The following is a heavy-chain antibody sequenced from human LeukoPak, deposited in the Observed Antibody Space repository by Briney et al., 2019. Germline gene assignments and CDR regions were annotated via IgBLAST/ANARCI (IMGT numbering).Heavy chain of an antibody. CDR2: ISYDGSNK. CDR3: ARPRNNKSGSYSDAFDI. J-gene: IGHJ3*02. CDR1: GFTFSSYA. V-gene: IGHV3-30-3*01. Sequence: PGRSLRLSCAASGFTFSSYAMHWVRQAPGKGLEWVAVISYDGSNKYYADSVKGRFTISRDNSKDTLYLQMNSLRAEDTAVYYCARPRNNKSGSYSDAFDIWGQGTMVTVSS. D-gene: IGHD1-26*01.